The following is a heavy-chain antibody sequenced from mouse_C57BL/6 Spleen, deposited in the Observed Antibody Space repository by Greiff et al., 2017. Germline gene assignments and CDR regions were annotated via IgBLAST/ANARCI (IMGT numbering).Heavy chain of an antibody. V-gene: IGHV1-50*01. CDR2: IDPSDSYT. CDR1: GYTFNSYW. J-gene: IGHJ4*01. CDR3: ARVYDDYGVYSMDY. Sequence: VQLQQPGAELVKPGASVKLSCKASGYTFNSYWMKWVNPRPGQGLEWIGEIDPSDSYTNYNQKFKGKATLTVDTSSSTAYMQLSSLTSEDSAVYYCARVYDDYGVYSMDYWGQGTSVTVSS. D-gene: IGHD2-4*01.